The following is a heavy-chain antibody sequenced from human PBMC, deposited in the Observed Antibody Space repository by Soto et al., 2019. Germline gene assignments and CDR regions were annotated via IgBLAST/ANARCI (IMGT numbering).Heavy chain of an antibody. CDR2: INQDGTEK. CDR3: ATYRTVDATTRLDC. D-gene: IGHD4-4*01. Sequence: LRLSCAASGFTFSNYFMKWVRQAPGKGLEWVANINQDGTEKNYVESVKGRFTISRDNAKNSLYLQMDSLRVEDTAVYYCATYRTVDATTRLDCWGQGTLVTVSS. J-gene: IGHJ4*02. CDR1: GFTFSNYF. V-gene: IGHV3-7*03.